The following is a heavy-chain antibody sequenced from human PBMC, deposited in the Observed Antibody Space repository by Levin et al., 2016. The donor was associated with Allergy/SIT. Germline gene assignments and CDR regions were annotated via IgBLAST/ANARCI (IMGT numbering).Heavy chain of an antibody. Sequence: GESLKISCAASGITFSKAWMSWVRQAPGKGLEWVGHIKGITDGGTTDYAAPVKGRFTISRDESKNTLYLQMNSLNIEDTAVYYCTSDSVAMVRGIIAISSFDYWGQGTLVTVSS. CDR3: TSDSVAMVRGIIAISSFDY. CDR2: IKGITDGGTT. V-gene: IGHV3-15*01. D-gene: IGHD3-10*01. CDR1: GITFSKAW. J-gene: IGHJ4*02.